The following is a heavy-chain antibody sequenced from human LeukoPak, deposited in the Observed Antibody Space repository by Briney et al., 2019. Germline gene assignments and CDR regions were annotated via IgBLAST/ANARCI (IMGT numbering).Heavy chain of an antibody. V-gene: IGHV4-4*07. CDR2: IYTSGST. J-gene: IGHJ6*02. D-gene: IGHD1-14*01. CDR3: ARQPPQYYGMDV. Sequence: SETLSRTCTVSGGSFSNYYWSWIRQPAGKGLEWIGRIYTSGSTNYNPSVKSRVTMSVDTSNNQSSLKLTSVTAADTAVYYCARQPPQYYGMDVWGQGTTVTVSS. CDR1: GGSFSNYY.